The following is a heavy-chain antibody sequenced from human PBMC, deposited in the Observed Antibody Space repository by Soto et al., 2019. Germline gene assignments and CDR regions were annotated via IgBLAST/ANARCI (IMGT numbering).Heavy chain of an antibody. CDR3: AALGSSGYNYYYYGMDV. V-gene: IGHV1-69*13. J-gene: IGHJ6*02. CDR2: IFPIFGTA. Sequence: RASVKVSCKASGGTFSSYAISWVRQAPGQGLEWMGGIFPIFGTANYAQKFQGRVTITADESTSTAYMELSSLRSEDTAVYYCAALGSSGYNYYYYGMDVWGQGTTVTVSS. CDR1: GGTFSSYA. D-gene: IGHD3-22*01.